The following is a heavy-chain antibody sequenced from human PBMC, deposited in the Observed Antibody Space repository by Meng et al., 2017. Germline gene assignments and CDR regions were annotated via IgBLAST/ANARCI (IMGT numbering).Heavy chain of an antibody. V-gene: IGHV1-69*13. CDR1: GGTFSSYA. CDR2: IIPIFGTA. CDR3: ARGLTYYYDSSGYPDAFDI. D-gene: IGHD3-22*01. J-gene: IGHJ3*02. Sequence: SVKVSCKASGGTFSSYAISWVRQAPGQGLEWMGGIIPIFGTANYAQKFQGRVTITADESTSTAYMELSSLRSEDTAVYYSARGLTYYYDSSGYPDAFDIWGQGTMVTVSS.